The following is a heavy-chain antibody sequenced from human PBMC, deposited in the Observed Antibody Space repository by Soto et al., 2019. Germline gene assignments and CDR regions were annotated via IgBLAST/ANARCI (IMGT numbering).Heavy chain of an antibody. CDR1: GFMFENYA. V-gene: IGHV3-23*01. CDR2: VRGNSYGA. CDR3: AKGKSENGVDWLDP. D-gene: IGHD2-8*01. Sequence: PGGPLRLSCAASGFMFENYAMIWVRQAPGKGLEWVATVRGNSYGAYYADSVRGRFIISRDNSKNTMSLQLNSLRDDDTAIYYCAKGKSENGVDWLDPWGPGTLVTVS. J-gene: IGHJ5*02.